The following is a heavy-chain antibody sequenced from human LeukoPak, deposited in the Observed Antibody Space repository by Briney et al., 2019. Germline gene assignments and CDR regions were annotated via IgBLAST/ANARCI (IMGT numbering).Heavy chain of an antibody. J-gene: IGHJ5*02. CDR1: GFTFSSYG. V-gene: IGHV3-30*18. Sequence: PGGSLRLSCAAPGFTFSSYGMHWVRQAPGKGLEWVAVISYDGSNKYYADSVKGRFTISRDNSKNTLYLQMNSLRAEDTAVYYCAKIWFDPWGQGTLVTVSS. CDR3: AKIWFDP. CDR2: ISYDGSNK.